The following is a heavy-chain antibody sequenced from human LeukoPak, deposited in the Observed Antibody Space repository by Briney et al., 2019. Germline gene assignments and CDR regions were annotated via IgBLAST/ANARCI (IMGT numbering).Heavy chain of an antibody. V-gene: IGHV1-2*02. J-gene: IGHJ5*02. CDR2: INPHSRAT. Sequence: GASVKVSCKASGNAFSDFYFNWVRQAPGRGLEWVGWINPHSRATHYAQRFRGRVTMEASITTAYMELNSLTSDDTAVYYCVTTSVTHTRDPWGQGTLVTVSS. CDR1: GNAFSDFY. CDR3: VTTSVTHTRDP. D-gene: IGHD5/OR15-5a*01.